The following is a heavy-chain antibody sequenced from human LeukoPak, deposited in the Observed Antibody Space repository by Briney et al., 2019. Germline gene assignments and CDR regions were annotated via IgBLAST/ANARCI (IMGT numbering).Heavy chain of an antibody. CDR1: GGSFSGYY. CDR3: AREVDTAMVIDP. J-gene: IGHJ5*02. CDR2: INHSGST. D-gene: IGHD5-18*01. Sequence: PSETLSLTCAVYGGSFSGYYWSWIRLPPGKGLEWIGEINHSGSTNYNPSLKSRVTISVDTSKNQFSLKLRSVTAADTAVYYCAREVDTAMVIDPWGQGTLVTVSS. V-gene: IGHV4-34*01.